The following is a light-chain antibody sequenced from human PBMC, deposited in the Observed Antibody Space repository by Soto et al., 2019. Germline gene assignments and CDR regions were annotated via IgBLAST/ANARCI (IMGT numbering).Light chain of an antibody. Sequence: QSVLTQPRSVSGSPGQSVTISCTGTSSDVGNYKYVSWYQQHPGKAPKPMIYDVSNRPSGVSNRFSGSKSGNTASLTISGLQAEDEADYYCGSYASNIYVFGTGTKVTVL. V-gene: IGLV2-11*01. CDR1: SSDVGNYKY. J-gene: IGLJ1*01. CDR3: GSYASNIYV. CDR2: DVS.